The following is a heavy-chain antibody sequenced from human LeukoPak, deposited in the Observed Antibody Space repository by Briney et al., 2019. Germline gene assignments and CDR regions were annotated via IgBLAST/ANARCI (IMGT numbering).Heavy chain of an antibody. J-gene: IGHJ5*02. D-gene: IGHD5-18*01. V-gene: IGHV4-59*11. CDR3: ARRGYSYGAGWFDP. CDR1: GGSISSHH. Sequence: PSETLSLTCTVSGGSISSHHWSWIRQPPGKGLEWIGYVYYSGSTYYNPSLKSRVTISVDTSKNQFSLKLSSVTAADTAVYYCARRGYSYGAGWFDPWGQGTLVTVSS. CDR2: VYYSGST.